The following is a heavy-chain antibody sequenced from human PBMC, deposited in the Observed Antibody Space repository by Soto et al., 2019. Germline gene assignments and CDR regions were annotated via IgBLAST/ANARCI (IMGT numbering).Heavy chain of an antibody. CDR2: ISGSGGST. CDR3: AKGRGYSYGYDY. J-gene: IGHJ4*02. Sequence: GSLRLSCAAPVFTFSSYEMSGVRQAPGKGLEWVSAISGSGGSTYYADSVKGRFTISRDNSKNTLYLQMNSLRAEDMAVYYCAKGRGYSYGYDYWGQGTLVPVSS. V-gene: IGHV3-23*01. CDR1: VFTFSSYE. D-gene: IGHD5-18*01.